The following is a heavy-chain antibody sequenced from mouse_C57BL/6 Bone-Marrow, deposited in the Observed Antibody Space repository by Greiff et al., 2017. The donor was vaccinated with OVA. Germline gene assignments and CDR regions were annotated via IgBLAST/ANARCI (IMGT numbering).Heavy chain of an antibody. Sequence: VQLQQSGAELVRPGASVKLSCTASGFTITDDYMHWVKQRPEQGLEWIGWIDPENGDTEYASKFQGKATLTADTSSNTAYLQLSSLTSEDTAVYYCATAAVVARYWYFDVWGTGTTVTVSS. CDR2: IDPENGDT. V-gene: IGHV14-4*01. CDR3: ATAAVVARYWYFDV. D-gene: IGHD1-1*01. J-gene: IGHJ1*03. CDR1: GFTITDDY.